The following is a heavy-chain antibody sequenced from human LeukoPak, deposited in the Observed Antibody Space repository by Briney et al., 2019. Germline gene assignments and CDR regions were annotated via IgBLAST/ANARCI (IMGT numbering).Heavy chain of an antibody. J-gene: IGHJ6*02. CDR1: GFTFSDFY. CDR3: ARDRASVGMDV. CDR2: VSTSGSTI. Sequence: GGSLRLSCAASGFTFSDFYMNWIRQAPGKGLEWVSYVSTSGSTIYYADSVKGRFTISRDNAKNSLFLQMNSLRAEDTAVYYCARDRASVGMDVWAKGPRSPSP. V-gene: IGHV3-11*01. D-gene: IGHD6-6*01.